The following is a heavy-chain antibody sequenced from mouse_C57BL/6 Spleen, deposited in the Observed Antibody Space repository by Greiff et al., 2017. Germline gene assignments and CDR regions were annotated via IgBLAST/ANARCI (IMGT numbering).Heavy chain of an antibody. D-gene: IGHD1-1*01. V-gene: IGHV14-2*01. CDR2: IDPEDGET. CDR3: ARDYFYGSSPFAY. CDR1: GFNIKDYY. Sequence: VQLQQSGAELVKPGASVKLSCTASGFNIKDYYMHWVKQRTEQGLEWIGRIDPEDGETKYAPKFPGKATITADTASNTAYLQLSRLTSEDTAVYYCARDYFYGSSPFAYWGQGTLVTVSA. J-gene: IGHJ3*01.